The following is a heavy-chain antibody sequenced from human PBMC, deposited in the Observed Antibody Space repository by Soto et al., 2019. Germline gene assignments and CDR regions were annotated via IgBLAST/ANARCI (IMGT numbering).Heavy chain of an antibody. CDR1: GFTFSSYA. Sequence: QAWGSLRLSCAASGFTFSSYAMHWVRQAPGKGLEWVAVISYDGSNKYYADSVKGRFTISRDNSKNTLYLQMNSLRAEDTAVYYCASRDFGYFDYWGQGTLVTV. D-gene: IGHD2-21*01. CDR3: ASRDFGYFDY. CDR2: ISYDGSNK. V-gene: IGHV3-30-3*01. J-gene: IGHJ4*02.